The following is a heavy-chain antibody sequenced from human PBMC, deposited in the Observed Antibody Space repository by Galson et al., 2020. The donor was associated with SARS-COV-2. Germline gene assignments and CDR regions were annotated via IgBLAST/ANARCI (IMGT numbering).Heavy chain of an antibody. V-gene: IGHV4-39*01. CDR1: GGSISSSSYY. CDR2: IYYSGST. D-gene: IGHD3-3*01. Sequence: LETLSLTCTVSGGSISSSSYYWGWIRQPPGKGLEWIGSIYYSGSTYYNPSLKSRVTISVDTSKNQFSLKLSSVTAADTAVYYCARLKMKSNTIGGVVSGEGSFGYWGQGTLVTVTS. CDR3: ARLKMKSNTIGGVVSGEGSFGY. J-gene: IGHJ4*02.